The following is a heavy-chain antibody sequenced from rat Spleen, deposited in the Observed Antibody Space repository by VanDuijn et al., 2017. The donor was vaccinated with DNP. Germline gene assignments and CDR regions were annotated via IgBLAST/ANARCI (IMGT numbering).Heavy chain of an antibody. CDR1: GFSLTSYG. D-gene: IGHD1-12*02. V-gene: IGHV2S1*01. CDR2: IQNGGST. Sequence: QVQLKESGPGLVQPSQTLSLTCTVSGFSLTSYGVTWVRQPPGKGLEWMGRIQNGGSTYYNSGLKSRLRISRDTSKSQVFLKLNSLQTDDTGTYYCSRDQDYYSDGGYYPTLDPWGQGTSVTVSS. CDR3: SRDQDYYSDGGYYPTLDP. J-gene: IGHJ4*01.